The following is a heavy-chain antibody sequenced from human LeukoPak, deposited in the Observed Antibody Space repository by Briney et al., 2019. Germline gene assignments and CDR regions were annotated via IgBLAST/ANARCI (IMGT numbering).Heavy chain of an antibody. V-gene: IGHV4-39*07. J-gene: IGHJ6*03. D-gene: IGHD3-10*01. Sequence: PSETLSLTCTVSGASVSGSPYYWGWIRQPPGKGLEWIGEINHSGSTNYNPSLKSRVTISVDTSKNQFSLKLSSVTAADTAVYYCARMGRPKNGLWFGKYYYYMDVWGKGTTVTISS. CDR2: INHSGST. CDR1: GASVSGSPYY. CDR3: ARMGRPKNGLWFGKYYYYMDV.